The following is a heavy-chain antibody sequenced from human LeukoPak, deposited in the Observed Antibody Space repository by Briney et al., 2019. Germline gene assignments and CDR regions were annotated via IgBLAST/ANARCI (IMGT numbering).Heavy chain of an antibody. CDR2: ISGSGGST. J-gene: IGHJ4*02. Sequence: GGSLRLSCAASGFTFSSYAMSWVRQAPGKGLEWVSAISGSGGSTYYADSVKGRFTISRDNSKNTLYLQMSSLRAEDTAVYYCAKWKGYCSSTSCYRYFDYWGQGTLVTVSS. V-gene: IGHV3-23*01. CDR3: AKWKGYCSSTSCYRYFDY. D-gene: IGHD2-2*01. CDR1: GFTFSSYA.